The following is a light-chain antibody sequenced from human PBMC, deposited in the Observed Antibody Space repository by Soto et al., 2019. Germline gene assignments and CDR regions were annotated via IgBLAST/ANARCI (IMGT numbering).Light chain of an antibody. Sequence: EIVMTQSPATLSLSPGERATLSCTASQSVASNLPWYQQKPGQAPRLLIYAASTRATGIPARVSGSGSGTEFTLTIHGLQSEDFAVYYCHQNNNWPPWTFGQGTKVEFK. CDR1: QSVASN. CDR3: HQNNNWPPWT. CDR2: AAS. J-gene: IGKJ1*01. V-gene: IGKV3-15*01.